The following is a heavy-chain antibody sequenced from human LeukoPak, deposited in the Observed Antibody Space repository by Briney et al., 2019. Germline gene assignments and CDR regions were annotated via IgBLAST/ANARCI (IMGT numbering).Heavy chain of an antibody. Sequence: ASVTVSFTASGCTFTSYAMHWVRQAPGQRLEWMGWINAGNGNTKYSQKFQGRVTITRDTSASTAYMELSSLRSEDTAVYYCARDPLGYCSSTSCHRWFDLWGQGTLVTVSS. CDR1: GCTFTSYA. CDR3: ARDPLGYCSSTSCHRWFDL. CDR2: INAGNGNT. D-gene: IGHD2-2*02. J-gene: IGHJ5*02. V-gene: IGHV1-3*01.